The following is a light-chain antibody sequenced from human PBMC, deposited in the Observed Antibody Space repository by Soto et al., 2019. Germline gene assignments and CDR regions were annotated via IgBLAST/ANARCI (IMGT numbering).Light chain of an antibody. CDR2: DVS. V-gene: IGLV2-14*03. J-gene: IGLJ1*01. Sequence: QSALTQPASVSRSRGQSITISCTGTSSDVGGYNYVSWYQHHPGKAPKVMIYDVSNRPSGVSNRFSGSKSGNTASLTISGLQAEDEADYYCSSYTSATTLVFGTGTKLTVL. CDR1: SSDVGGYNY. CDR3: SSYTSATTLV.